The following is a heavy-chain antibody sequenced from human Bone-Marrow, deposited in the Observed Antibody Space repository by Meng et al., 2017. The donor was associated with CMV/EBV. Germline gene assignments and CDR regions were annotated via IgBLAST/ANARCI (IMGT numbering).Heavy chain of an antibody. J-gene: IGHJ6*02. Sequence: GGPLRLSCAASGFTVSSNYMSWVRQAPGKGLEWVSVIYSGGSTYYADSVKGRFTISRDNSKNTLYLQMSSLRPEDTAVYYCASRTAAGSIYYYYGMDGWGQGTTVTVAS. D-gene: IGHD6-13*01. V-gene: IGHV3-53*05. CDR1: GFTVSSNY. CDR2: IYSGGST. CDR3: ASRTAAGSIYYYYGMDG.